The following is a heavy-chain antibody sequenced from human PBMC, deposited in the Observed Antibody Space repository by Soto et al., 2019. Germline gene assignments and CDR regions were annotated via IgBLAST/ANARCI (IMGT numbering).Heavy chain of an antibody. Sequence: LSLTCTVSGGSISSDYWSWIRQPPGKGLEWIGYIYYTGSTNYNPSLKSRVTISLDTSKNQFSLKLSSVTAADTAVYFCARDRLSEQQLGGYYYYDMDVWGQGTTVTVSS. CDR3: ARDRLSEQQLGGYYYYDMDV. V-gene: IGHV4-59*01. D-gene: IGHD6-13*01. J-gene: IGHJ6*02. CDR1: GGSISSDY. CDR2: IYYTGST.